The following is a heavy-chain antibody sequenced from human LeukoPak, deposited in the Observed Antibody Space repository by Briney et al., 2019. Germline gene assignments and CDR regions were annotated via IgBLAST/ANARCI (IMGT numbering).Heavy chain of an antibody. CDR1: GYSFTSSW. D-gene: IGHD6-6*01. Sequence: GGSLKISCQASGYSFTSSWIGWARQLPGKGLEWMAIINPGDSDTRYSPSFQGQVTISADKSISTVYLQWGSLKASDTAMYYCARSRGSSSPFDYWGQGTLVTVSS. V-gene: IGHV5-51*01. CDR3: ARSRGSSSPFDY. CDR2: INPGDSDT. J-gene: IGHJ4*02.